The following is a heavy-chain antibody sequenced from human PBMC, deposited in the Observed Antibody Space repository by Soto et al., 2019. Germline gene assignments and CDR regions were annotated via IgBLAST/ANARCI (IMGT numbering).Heavy chain of an antibody. V-gene: IGHV4-61*01. CDR1: GGSVSSGSYY. D-gene: IGHD2-15*01. CDR2: IYYSGST. Sequence: SETLSLTCTVSGGSVSSGSYYWSWIRQPPGKGLEWIGYIYYSGSTNYNPSLKSRVTISVDTSKNQFSLKLSSVTAADTAVYYCARSLVVVVAAGLYYYYGMDVWGQGTTVTV. J-gene: IGHJ6*02. CDR3: ARSLVVVVAAGLYYYYGMDV.